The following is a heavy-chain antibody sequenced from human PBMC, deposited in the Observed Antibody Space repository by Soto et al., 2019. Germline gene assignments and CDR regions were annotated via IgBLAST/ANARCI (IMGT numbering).Heavy chain of an antibody. V-gene: IGHV3-74*01. Sequence: GGSLRLSCAASGFTFSSYWMHWVRQAPGKGLVWVSRINSDGSSTSYADSVRGRFTISRDNAKNTLYLQMNSLRAEDTAVYYCARDAVQSGGLWVYYYYGMDVWGQGTTVTVSS. J-gene: IGHJ6*02. CDR2: INSDGSST. D-gene: IGHD1-1*01. CDR1: GFTFSSYW. CDR3: ARDAVQSGGLWVYYYYGMDV.